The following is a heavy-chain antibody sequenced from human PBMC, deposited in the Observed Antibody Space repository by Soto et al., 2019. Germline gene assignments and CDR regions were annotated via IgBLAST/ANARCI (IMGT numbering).Heavy chain of an antibody. J-gene: IGHJ3*02. D-gene: IGHD1-26*01. V-gene: IGHV3-21*01. CDR1: GITFSSYS. Sequence: GESPKISCAASGITFSSYSMNWVRQAPGKGLEWVSSISSSSSYIYYADSVNGRFTISRDNAKNSLYLQMNSLRAEDTAVYYCARASSFYSGSYYALGAFDIWGQGTMVTVSS. CDR3: ARASSFYSGSYYALGAFDI. CDR2: ISSSSSYI.